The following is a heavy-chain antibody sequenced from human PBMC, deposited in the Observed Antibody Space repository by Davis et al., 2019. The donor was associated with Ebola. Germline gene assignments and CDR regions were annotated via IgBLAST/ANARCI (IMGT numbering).Heavy chain of an antibody. V-gene: IGHV3-74*01. Sequence: GESLKISCAASGVTFRSNWMQWVRQAPGKGLVWVSRINSDGSFTSYADSVKGRFTISRDNAKNSLYLQMNSLRAEDTAVYYCAPSRITCGGDCFDYWGQGTLVTVSS. D-gene: IGHD2-21*01. CDR1: GVTFRSNW. CDR2: INSDGSFT. J-gene: IGHJ4*02. CDR3: APSRITCGGDCFDY.